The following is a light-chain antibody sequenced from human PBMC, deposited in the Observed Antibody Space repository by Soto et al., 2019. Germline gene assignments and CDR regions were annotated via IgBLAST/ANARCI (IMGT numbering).Light chain of an antibody. J-gene: IGKJ1*01. Sequence: EIELTHSPGTLSLSPWEIATLSCRASQSVSSSYLAWYQQKPGQAPRLLLYGASTRATGIPVRFSGSGFGTEFTLTISSLQSEDFAVYYCQQYGRSPWTSGQGTKVDIK. CDR2: GAS. CDR3: QQYGRSPWT. V-gene: IGKV3-20*01. CDR1: QSVSSSY.